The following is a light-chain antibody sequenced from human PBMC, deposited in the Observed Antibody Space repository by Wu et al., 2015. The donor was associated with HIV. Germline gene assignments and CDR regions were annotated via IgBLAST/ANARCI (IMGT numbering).Light chain of an antibody. CDR2: DAS. V-gene: IGKV3-20*01. J-gene: IGKJ2*01. Sequence: IVLTQSPVTLSLPPGERATLSCRASQSVSRYLAWYQQKPGQAPRLLIYDASNRATGIPARFSGSGSGTDFTLTISRLEPEDFAVYYCQQYGSSLYTFGQGTKLEIK. CDR1: QSVSRY. CDR3: QQYGSSLYT.